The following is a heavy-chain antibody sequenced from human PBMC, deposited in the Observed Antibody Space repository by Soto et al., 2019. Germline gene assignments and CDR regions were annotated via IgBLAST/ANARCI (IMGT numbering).Heavy chain of an antibody. V-gene: IGHV3-74*01. J-gene: IGHJ4*02. CDR2: INSDGSST. CDR3: ARAFVAARPVDY. D-gene: IGHD6-6*01. CDR1: GFTFSSYW. Sequence: EVQLVESGGGLVQPGGSLRLSCAASGFTFSSYWMHWVRQAPGKGLVWVSRINSDGSSTSYADSVKGRFTISRDNAKNALYLQMNSLRAEDTAVYYCARAFVAARPVDYWGQGTLVTVSS.